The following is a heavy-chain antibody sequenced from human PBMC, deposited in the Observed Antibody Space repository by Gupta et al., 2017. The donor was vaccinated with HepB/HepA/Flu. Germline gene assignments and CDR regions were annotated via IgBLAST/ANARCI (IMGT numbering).Heavy chain of an antibody. D-gene: IGHD3-3*01. CDR1: GYLINSYD. CDR3: ARGLGLDDHGLDG. CDR2: MNHNRGNT. Sequence: QVQLVQSGAEVQKPGPSVKVACKASGYLINSYDINWVRQDTGQGLEGRGWMNHNRGNTGYREKFQGRVTMTRNTSTNIAYMELSSLTSEDTAVYYCARGLGLDDHGLDGWGQGTTVIVSS. J-gene: IGHJ6*02. V-gene: IGHV1-8*01.